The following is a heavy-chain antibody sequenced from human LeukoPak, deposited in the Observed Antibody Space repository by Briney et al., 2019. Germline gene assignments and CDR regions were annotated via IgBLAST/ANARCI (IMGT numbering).Heavy chain of an antibody. V-gene: IGHV1-18*01. CDR3: ARGPLLDIVVVPAAMDV. J-gene: IGHJ6*02. CDR2: ISAYNGNT. Sequence: GASVKVSCKASGYTFTSYGIGWVRQAPGQGLEWMGWISAYNGNTNYAQKLQGRVTMTTDTSTSTAYMELRSLRSDDPAVYYCARGPLLDIVVVPAAMDVWGQGTTVTVSS. D-gene: IGHD2-2*03. CDR1: GYTFTSYG.